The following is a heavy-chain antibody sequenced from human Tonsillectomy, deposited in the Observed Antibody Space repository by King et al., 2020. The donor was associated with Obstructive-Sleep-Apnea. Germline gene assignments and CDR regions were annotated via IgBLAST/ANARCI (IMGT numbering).Heavy chain of an antibody. CDR2: VSSNGDNT. CDR3: AKDRAYGSSGDY. CDR1: GFTFTSYA. D-gene: IGHD6-25*01. J-gene: IGHJ4*02. Sequence: VQLVESGGGLGQPGGSLRLSCAASGFTFTSYAMSWVRQAPGKGLEWVSGVSSNGDNTYYADSVRGRFTISRDNSKNTVYLQMNNLRAEDTAIYYCAKDRAYGSSGDYWGQGTLVTVSS. V-gene: IGHV3-23*04.